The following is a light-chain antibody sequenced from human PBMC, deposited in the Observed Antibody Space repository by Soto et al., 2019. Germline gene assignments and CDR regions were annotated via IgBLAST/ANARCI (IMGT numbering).Light chain of an antibody. CDR2: DAS. Sequence: DIQVTQSPSTLSASVGGSVTITCGASQSIGTWLAWYQQKPGKAPKLLIFDASTLESGVPSRFSGSGSGTDFTLTISSLQPDDFATYYCQQYSDSSGAFGQGTKV. CDR3: QQYSDSSGA. CDR1: QSIGTW. V-gene: IGKV1-5*01. J-gene: IGKJ1*01.